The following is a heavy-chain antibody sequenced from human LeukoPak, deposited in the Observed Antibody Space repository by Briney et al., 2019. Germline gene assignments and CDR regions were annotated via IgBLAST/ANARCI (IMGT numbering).Heavy chain of an antibody. J-gene: IGHJ4*02. CDR2: IIPLLGIE. Sequence: SVKVSCKASGGTFGSYDFNWVRQAPGQGLEWIGRIIPLLGIENYARRLQGRVTITADKSTNTVYMELSSLRSDDTAVYYCARGGGRVTFGGLYFYFDSWGQGTQVTVSS. CDR1: GGTFGSYD. CDR3: ARGGGRVTFGGLYFYFDS. D-gene: IGHD3-16*01. V-gene: IGHV1-69*04.